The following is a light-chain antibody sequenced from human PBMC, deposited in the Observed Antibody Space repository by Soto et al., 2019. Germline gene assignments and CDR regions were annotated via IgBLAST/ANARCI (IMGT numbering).Light chain of an antibody. CDR2: DAS. V-gene: IGKV3-11*01. CDR3: QQRSNWPQWT. J-gene: IGKJ1*01. CDR1: QSVSSY. Sequence: EIVLTQSPATLSLSPGERATLSCRASQSVSSYLAWYQQKPGQAPRLLIYDASHRATGIPARFSGSGSGTDFTLTISNLEPEDFAVYYCQQRSNWPQWTFGQGTKVDIK.